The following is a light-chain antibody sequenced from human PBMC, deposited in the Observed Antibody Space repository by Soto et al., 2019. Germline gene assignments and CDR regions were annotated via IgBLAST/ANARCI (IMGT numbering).Light chain of an antibody. Sequence: DIVMTQSPDSLAVSLGERATINCKSSQSVLNSVNNKDYLAWYQQKPGQPPKLLIYWASTRESGVPDRFSGSGSGTDFSLSISSLQAEDFAVYYCQQYAYAPRTFGQGTKVEIK. CDR2: WAS. CDR3: QQYAYAPRT. V-gene: IGKV4-1*01. J-gene: IGKJ1*01. CDR1: QSVLNSVNNKDY.